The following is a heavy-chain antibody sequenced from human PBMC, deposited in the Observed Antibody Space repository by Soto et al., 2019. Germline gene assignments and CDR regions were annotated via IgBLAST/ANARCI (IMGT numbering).Heavy chain of an antibody. CDR3: AREGSYYFDNRLDY. Sequence: QVQLVQSGAEVRKPGASVKVSCKAAGYTFTNQYIHWVRQAPGQGLEWMGKINPTGGSTTYAQKFQGRISMTGDPSTSTVYMDLSSLRSEDTAVYYCAREGSYYFDNRLDYWGQGTLVTVSS. V-gene: IGHV1-46*01. J-gene: IGHJ4*02. D-gene: IGHD3-22*01. CDR2: INPTGGST. CDR1: GYTFTNQY.